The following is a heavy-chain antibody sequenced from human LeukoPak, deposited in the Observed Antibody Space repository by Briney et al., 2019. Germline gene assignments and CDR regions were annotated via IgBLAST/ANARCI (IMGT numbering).Heavy chain of an antibody. D-gene: IGHD3-9*01. Sequence: GGSLRLSCAASGFTFKSYWMHWVRQAPGKGLVWVSAISGGDVNTYYADSVKGRFTISRDNSKNTLYLQMNSLRAEDTAVYYCAKVKLYDIIGGTFDIWGQGTMVTVAS. CDR1: GFTFKSYW. CDR3: AKVKLYDIIGGTFDI. V-gene: IGHV3-23*01. CDR2: ISGGDVNT. J-gene: IGHJ3*02.